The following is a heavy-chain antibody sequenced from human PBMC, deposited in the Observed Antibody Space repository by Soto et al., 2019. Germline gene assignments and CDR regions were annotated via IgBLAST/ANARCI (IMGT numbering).Heavy chain of an antibody. CDR2: TYYNGDT. D-gene: IGHD6-19*01. J-gene: IGHJ4*02. V-gene: IGHV4-61*08. CDR3: ARGPGCIDGWRTFDF. Sequence: SETLSLTCTVSDDSFRGADYYWSWIRQPLGKGPEWIGYTYYNGDTKYNPALKSRVTMSVDTSKNQFSLRLSSVTAADTAVYFCARGPGCIDGWRTFDFWGRGILVTVSS. CDR1: DDSFRGADYY.